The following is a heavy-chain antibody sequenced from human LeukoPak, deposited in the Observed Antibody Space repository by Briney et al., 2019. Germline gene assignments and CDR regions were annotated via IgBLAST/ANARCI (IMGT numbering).Heavy chain of an antibody. D-gene: IGHD6-13*01. Sequence: SQTLPLTCTVSGGSISSGGYYWSWIRQHPGKGLEWIGYIYYSGSTYYNPSLKSRVTISVDTSKNQFSLKLSSVTAADTAVYYCARWKAAAGTYYFDYWGQGTLVTVSS. J-gene: IGHJ4*02. V-gene: IGHV4-31*03. CDR2: IYYSGST. CDR3: ARWKAAAGTYYFDY. CDR1: GGSISSGGYY.